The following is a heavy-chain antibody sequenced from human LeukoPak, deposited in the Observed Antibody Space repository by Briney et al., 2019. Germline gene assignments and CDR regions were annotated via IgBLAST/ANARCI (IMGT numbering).Heavy chain of an antibody. CDR1: GLSLTRYA. D-gene: IGHD3-16*01. J-gene: IGHJ4*02. Sequence: PGGSLRLSCAASGLSLTRYAMNWVRQAPGKGLQWVSAIGGSGTSTYYADSVKGRFTISRDNSRNTLFLQMTSLRAEDTAVYYCAKEITGGGVVDYWGQGTLVTVSS. CDR3: AKEITGGGVVDY. CDR2: IGGSGTST. V-gene: IGHV3-23*01.